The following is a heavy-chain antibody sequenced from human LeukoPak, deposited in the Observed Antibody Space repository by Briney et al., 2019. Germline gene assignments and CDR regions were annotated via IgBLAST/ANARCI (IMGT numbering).Heavy chain of an antibody. D-gene: IGHD2-15*01. CDR1: GYTFTSYG. Sequence: ASVKVSCKASGYTFTSYGISWVRQAPGQGLEWMGWISAYNGNTNYAQKLQGRVTMTTDTSTSTAYMELRSPRSDDTAVYYCARDSASEDIVVVVAATHFDYWGQGTLVTVSS. CDR3: ARDSASEDIVVVVAATHFDY. J-gene: IGHJ4*02. CDR2: ISAYNGNT. V-gene: IGHV1-18*01.